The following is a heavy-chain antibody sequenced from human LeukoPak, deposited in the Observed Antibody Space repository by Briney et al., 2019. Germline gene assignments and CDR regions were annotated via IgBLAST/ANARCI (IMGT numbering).Heavy chain of an antibody. CDR2: IASDGSST. Sequence: GGSLRLSCAASGFTFSSYWMNWVRQAPGKGLVWVSRIASDGSSTTYADSVKGRFSISRDNAKNTLYLQMNSQRAEDTAVYYCARGRPHGNDYWGQGTLVTVSS. J-gene: IGHJ4*02. D-gene: IGHD4-23*01. CDR1: GFTFSSYW. V-gene: IGHV3-74*01. CDR3: ARGRPHGNDY.